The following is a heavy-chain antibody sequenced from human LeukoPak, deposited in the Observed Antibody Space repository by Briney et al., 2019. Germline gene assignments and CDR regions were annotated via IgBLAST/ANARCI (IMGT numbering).Heavy chain of an antibody. Sequence: SETLSLICTVSGGSISSYYWTWIRQPPGKGLEWVGYIYYSGNTNHNPSLKSRVTISVDTSKSQFSLKLSSVTAADTAVYYCACLSSNGRRAFDIWGQGTMVTVSS. V-gene: IGHV4-59*08. CDR1: GGSISSYY. D-gene: IGHD2-8*01. CDR2: IYYSGNT. CDR3: ACLSSNGRRAFDI. J-gene: IGHJ3*02.